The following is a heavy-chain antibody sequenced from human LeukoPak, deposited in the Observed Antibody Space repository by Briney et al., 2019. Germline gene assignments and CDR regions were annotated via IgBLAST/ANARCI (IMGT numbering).Heavy chain of an antibody. J-gene: IGHJ4*02. D-gene: IGHD3-3*01. CDR3: ARGQFAWSGYYAY. CDR1: GGSFSGYY. Sequence: PSETLSLTCAVYGGSFSGYYWSWIRQPPGKGLEWIGEINHSGSTNYNPSLKSRVTISVDTSKNQFSLKLSSVTAADTAVYYCARGQFAWSGYYAYWGQGTLVTVSS. V-gene: IGHV4-34*01. CDR2: INHSGST.